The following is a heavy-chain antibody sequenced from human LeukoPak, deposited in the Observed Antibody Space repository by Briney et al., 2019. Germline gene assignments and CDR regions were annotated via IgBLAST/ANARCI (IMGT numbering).Heavy chain of an antibody. CDR2: INHSGST. CDR1: GGSFSGYY. CDR3: AIGRQPGAFDI. V-gene: IGHV4-34*01. Sequence: SSETLSLTCAVYGGSFSGYYWSWIRQPPGKGLEWIGEINHSGSTNYNPSLKSRVTISVDTSKNQFSLKLSSVTAADTAVYYCAIGRQPGAFDIWGQGTMVTVSS. J-gene: IGHJ3*02. D-gene: IGHD6-13*01.